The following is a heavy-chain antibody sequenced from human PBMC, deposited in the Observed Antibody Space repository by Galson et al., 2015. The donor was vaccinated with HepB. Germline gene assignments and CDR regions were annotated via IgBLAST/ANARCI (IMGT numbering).Heavy chain of an antibody. J-gene: IGHJ6*02. V-gene: IGHV3-15*07. D-gene: IGHD6-19*01. CDR1: GFTFSNAW. Sequence: SLRLSCAASGFTFSNAWMNWVRQAPGKGLEWVGRIKSKTDGGTTDYAAPVKGRFTISRDDSKNTLYLQMNSLKTEDTAVYYCTKYSSGWTRFVDYYYGMDVWGQGTTVTVSS. CDR2: IKSKTDGGTT. CDR3: TKYSSGWTRFVDYYYGMDV.